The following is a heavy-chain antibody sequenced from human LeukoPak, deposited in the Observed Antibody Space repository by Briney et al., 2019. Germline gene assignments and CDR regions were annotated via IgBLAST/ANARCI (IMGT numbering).Heavy chain of an antibody. Sequence: GGSLRLSCAASGFTFSSYGMHWVRQAPGKGLEWVAFIRYDGSNKYYADSVKGRFTISRDNAKNSLYLQMNSLRDEDTAVYYCARDRGYSNYYDYWGQGTLVTVSS. CDR1: GFTFSSYG. V-gene: IGHV3-30*02. D-gene: IGHD4-11*01. CDR3: ARDRGYSNYYDY. CDR2: IRYDGSNK. J-gene: IGHJ4*02.